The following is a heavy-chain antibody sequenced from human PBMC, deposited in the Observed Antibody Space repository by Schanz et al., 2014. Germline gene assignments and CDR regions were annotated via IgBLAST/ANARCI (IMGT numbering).Heavy chain of an antibody. D-gene: IGHD1-26*01. CDR1: GYTFTDYY. V-gene: IGHV1-46*01. CDR2: IFLNDGGT. Sequence: QVQLVQSGAEVKEPGASVKLSCKSSGYTFTDYYMQWVRQAPGQGLEWLGTIFLNDGGTHSAEEFQGRIIMTRDTTTSTVYLDLSSVRSEDTAVYYCARERPRKGDFDYWGQGTLVTVSS. CDR3: ARERPRKGDFDY. J-gene: IGHJ4*02.